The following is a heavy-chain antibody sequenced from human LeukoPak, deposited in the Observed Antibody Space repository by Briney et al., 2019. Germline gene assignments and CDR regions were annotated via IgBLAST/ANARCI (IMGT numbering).Heavy chain of an antibody. Sequence: SVKVSCKASGYTFTGYYMHWVRQAPGQGLEWMGWINPNSGGTNYAQKFQGRVTMTRDTSISTAYMELSRLRSDDTAVYYCARSPRIAARPGGWDYWGQGTLVTVSS. CDR1: GYTFTGYY. J-gene: IGHJ4*02. CDR3: ARSPRIAARPGGWDY. D-gene: IGHD6-6*01. V-gene: IGHV1-2*02. CDR2: INPNSGGT.